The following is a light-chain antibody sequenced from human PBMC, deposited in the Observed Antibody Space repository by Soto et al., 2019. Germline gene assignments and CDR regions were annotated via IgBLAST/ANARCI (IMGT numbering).Light chain of an antibody. CDR1: SSNIGAGYD. Sequence: VLTQPPSVSGAPGQRVTISCTGSSSNIGAGYDVHWYQQLPGTAPKLLIYGNSNRPSGVPDRFSGSKSGTSASLVITGLQAEDEADYYCQSYDSSLSGYVVFGGGTKLTVL. CDR3: QSYDSSLSGYVV. V-gene: IGLV1-40*01. J-gene: IGLJ2*01. CDR2: GNS.